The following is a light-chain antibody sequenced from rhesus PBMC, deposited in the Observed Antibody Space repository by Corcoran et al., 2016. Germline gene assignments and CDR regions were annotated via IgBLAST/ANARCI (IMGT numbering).Light chain of an antibody. CDR3: LQYSSSWT. Sequence: DIQMTQSPSSLSASVGDTVTITCQASQGISSWLAWYQQKPGKAPKLLNYKASSLQSGVPSRFRGSGSGTDFTLTISSLQPEDFATYYCLQYSSSWTFGQGTKVEIK. CDR1: QGISSW. J-gene: IGKJ1*01. V-gene: IGKV1-22*01. CDR2: KAS.